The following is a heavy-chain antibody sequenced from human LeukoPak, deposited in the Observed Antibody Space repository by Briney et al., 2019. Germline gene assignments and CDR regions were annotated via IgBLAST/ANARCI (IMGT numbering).Heavy chain of an antibody. Sequence: GGSLRLSCAASGFTFSSYGMHWVRQAPGKGLEWVAVISYDGSNKYYADSVKGRFTISRDNSKNALYLQMNSLRAEDTAVYYCAKGGRPFDYWGQGTLVTVSS. CDR3: AKGGRPFDY. V-gene: IGHV3-30*18. CDR2: ISYDGSNK. J-gene: IGHJ4*02. CDR1: GFTFSSYG.